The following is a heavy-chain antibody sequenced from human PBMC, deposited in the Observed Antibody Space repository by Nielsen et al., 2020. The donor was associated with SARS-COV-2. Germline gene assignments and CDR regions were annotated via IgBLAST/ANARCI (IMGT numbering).Heavy chain of an antibody. CDR3: ARDSGWGGYNS. V-gene: IGHV1-18*01. D-gene: IGHD5-24*01. CDR2: ISAYNGNT. Sequence: ASVKVSCKASGYTFTSYGISWVRQAPGQGLEWMGWISAYNGNTNYAQKFQGWVTMTRDTSISTAYMELSRLRSDDTAVYYCARDSGWGGYNSWGQGTLVTVSS. CDR1: GYTFTSYG. J-gene: IGHJ5*02.